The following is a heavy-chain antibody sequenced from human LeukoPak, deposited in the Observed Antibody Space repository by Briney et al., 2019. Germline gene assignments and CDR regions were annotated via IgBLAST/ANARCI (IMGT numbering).Heavy chain of an antibody. J-gene: IGHJ2*01. Sequence: GGSLRLSCAASGFTFSGYAMTWVRQAPGKGLEWVATISSTGGSTYYADSMKGRLSISRDNSNNTLFVQMFSLRADDTAVYYCAKVPDGSPRGYWYFDLWGRGTLVTVSS. CDR1: GFTFSGYA. CDR2: ISSTGGST. CDR3: AKVPDGSPRGYWYFDL. V-gene: IGHV3-23*01. D-gene: IGHD5-24*01.